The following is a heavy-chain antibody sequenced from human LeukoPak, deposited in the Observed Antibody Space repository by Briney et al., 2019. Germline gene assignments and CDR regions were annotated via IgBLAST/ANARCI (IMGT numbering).Heavy chain of an antibody. Sequence: SETLFLTCTVSGGSISSYYWSWIRQPPGKGLEWIGYIYYSGSTNYNPSLKSRVTISVDTSKNQFSLKLSSVTAADTAVYYCARGQYYYDSGSFDYWGQGTLVTVSS. CDR2: IYYSGST. CDR3: ARGQYYYDSGSFDY. D-gene: IGHD3-22*01. V-gene: IGHV4-59*01. CDR1: GGSISSYY. J-gene: IGHJ4*02.